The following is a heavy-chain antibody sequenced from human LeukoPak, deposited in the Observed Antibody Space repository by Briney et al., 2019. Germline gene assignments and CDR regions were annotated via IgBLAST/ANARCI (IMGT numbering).Heavy chain of an antibody. CDR3: ARGSRFGVVERDAFDI. Sequence: GGSLRLSCAASGFTFSSYSMNWVRQAPGKGLEWVSSISSSSSYIYYTDSVKGRFTISRDNAKNSLYLQMNSLRAEDTAVYYCARGSRFGVVERDAFDIWGQGTMVTVSS. CDR1: GFTFSSYS. D-gene: IGHD3-3*01. CDR2: ISSSSSYI. J-gene: IGHJ3*02. V-gene: IGHV3-21*01.